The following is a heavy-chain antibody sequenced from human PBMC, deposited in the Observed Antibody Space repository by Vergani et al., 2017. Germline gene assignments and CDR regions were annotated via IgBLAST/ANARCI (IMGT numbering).Heavy chain of an antibody. D-gene: IGHD2-2*01. J-gene: IGHJ3*01. CDR3: AKVCGSTSCPYGDGAFDV. CDR2: INNNGGST. V-gene: IGHV3-23*01. Sequence: QLLESGGGLIQPGGSLRLSCAASGFTFNSYAMTWVRQAPGKGLEWVSGINNNGGSTYYVDSVKGRFTISRDNSKNTLYLQLTDLRAEDTATYYGAKVCGSTSCPYGDGAFDVWGHGTMVTVSS. CDR1: GFTFNSYA.